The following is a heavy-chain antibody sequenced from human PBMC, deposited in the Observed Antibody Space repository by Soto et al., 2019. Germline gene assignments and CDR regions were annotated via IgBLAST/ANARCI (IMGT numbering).Heavy chain of an antibody. V-gene: IGHV4-39*01. CDR3: AIHGGWEVPYYYNSFDP. Sequence: QLQLRESGPGLVRPSETLSLTCPVSGDSISRTSHYWAWIRQPPGKGLEWIGGIYYSGTAYYNPSLKSRVTISVDTSKNQFSLRLSSVTAADTAVYFCAIHGGWEVPYYYNSFDPWGQGTLVTVSS. J-gene: IGHJ5*02. CDR1: GDSISRTSHY. CDR2: IYYSGTA. D-gene: IGHD1-26*01.